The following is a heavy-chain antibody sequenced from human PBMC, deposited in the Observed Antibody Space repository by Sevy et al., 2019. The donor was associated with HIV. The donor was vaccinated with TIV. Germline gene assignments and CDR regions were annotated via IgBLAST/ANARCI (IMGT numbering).Heavy chain of an antibody. J-gene: IGHJ6*02. Sequence: ASVKVSCKASGYTFTGDYLHWVRQAPGQGLEWMGRVYPNSGGTNYARKFQGRVTMTRDTSISTAYMERSRLRFDDTAVYYCARDGGGGTTNSGMDVWGQGTTVTVSS. CDR1: GYTFTGDY. CDR2: VYPNSGGT. V-gene: IGHV1-2*06. CDR3: ARDGGGGTTNSGMDV. D-gene: IGHD1-7*01.